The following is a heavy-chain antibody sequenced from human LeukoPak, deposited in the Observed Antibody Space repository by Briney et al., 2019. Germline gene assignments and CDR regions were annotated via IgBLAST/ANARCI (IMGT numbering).Heavy chain of an antibody. Sequence: ASVKLSCKTPGYTFTSYYMDWVRQAPGQGLEWMGMINPSGGITKYSQKFQGRVTMTRDTSTSTFYMELSSLSSEDTAVYYCARGGRNDILSGYLSNIDYWGQGTLVTVSS. D-gene: IGHD3-9*01. CDR3: ARGGRNDILSGYLSNIDY. CDR1: GYTFTSYY. J-gene: IGHJ4*02. V-gene: IGHV1-46*01. CDR2: INPSGGIT.